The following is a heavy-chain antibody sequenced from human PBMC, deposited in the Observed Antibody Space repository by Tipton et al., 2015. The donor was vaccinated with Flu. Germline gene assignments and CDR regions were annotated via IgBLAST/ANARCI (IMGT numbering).Heavy chain of an antibody. CDR3: ARHSYSTSGFDY. CDR2: VYASGST. V-gene: IGHV4-4*07. Sequence: GLVKPSETLSLICTVSGDSMHNYYWSWIRQPAGKGLEWIGRVYASGSTTYNPSLKSRVTISADTSKNQFSLKLSSVTASDTAVYYCARHSYSTSGFDYWGQGTLDTVSS. CDR1: GDSMHNYY. D-gene: IGHD6-6*01. J-gene: IGHJ4*02.